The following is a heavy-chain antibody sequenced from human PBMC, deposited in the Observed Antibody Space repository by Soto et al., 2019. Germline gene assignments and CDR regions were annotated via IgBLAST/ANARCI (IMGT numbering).Heavy chain of an antibody. J-gene: IGHJ4*02. Sequence: QSQTLSLTCAISGDSVSSNSAAWNWIRQSPSRGLEWLGRTYYRSKWYNDYAVSVKSRITINPDTSKNQFSLQLNSVTPEDTAVYYCARDLGVGYSSSWYYFDYWGQGTLVTVSS. V-gene: IGHV6-1*01. CDR3: ARDLGVGYSSSWYYFDY. D-gene: IGHD6-13*01. CDR2: TYYRSKWYN. CDR1: GDSVSSNSAA.